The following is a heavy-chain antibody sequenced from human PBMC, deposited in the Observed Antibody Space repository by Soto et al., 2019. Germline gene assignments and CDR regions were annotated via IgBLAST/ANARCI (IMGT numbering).Heavy chain of an antibody. D-gene: IGHD6-19*01. V-gene: IGHV3-23*01. J-gene: IGHJ4*02. CDR2: ISCCGGSA. Sequence: EVQLFESGGGVVQPGGSLRLSCVASGFNFKKFAMAWVRQAAGEGLEWVSGISCCGGSASYADSVKGRFSIARDDSKNTGSLQLNSLRVEDTAQYYCAKADGQQWLIPHLDNWGQGTLVNVS. CDR3: AKADGQQWLIPHLDN. CDR1: GFNFKKFA.